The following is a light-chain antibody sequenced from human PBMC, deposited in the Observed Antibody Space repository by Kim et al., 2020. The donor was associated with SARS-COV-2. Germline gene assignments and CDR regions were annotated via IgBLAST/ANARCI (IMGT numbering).Light chain of an antibody. CDR2: FAS. Sequence: ASLGDRVTFTCRASQGINSALAWYQQRRGKAPKLLIYFASTLESGVPSRFSGSGSGTDFTLTISSLQPEEVATYYCQQFHTYPLAFGGGTKVDIK. CDR1: QGINSA. J-gene: IGKJ4*01. V-gene: IGKV1-13*02. CDR3: QQFHTYPLA.